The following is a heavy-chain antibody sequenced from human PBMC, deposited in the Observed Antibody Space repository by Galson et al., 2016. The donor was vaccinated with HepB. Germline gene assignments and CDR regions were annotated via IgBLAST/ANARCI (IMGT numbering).Heavy chain of an antibody. Sequence: SVKVSCKASGGTFSSYTISWVRQAPGQGLEWMGRSIPVLGLTNYAQKLQGRVTITADKSTSTAYMELSSLRSEDTAVYYCARTSADCIATSCPFQHWCQGSLVTVSS. J-gene: IGHJ1*01. CDR1: GGTFSSYT. D-gene: IGHD2-2*01. CDR3: ARTSADCIATSCPFQH. CDR2: SIPVLGLT. V-gene: IGHV1-69*02.